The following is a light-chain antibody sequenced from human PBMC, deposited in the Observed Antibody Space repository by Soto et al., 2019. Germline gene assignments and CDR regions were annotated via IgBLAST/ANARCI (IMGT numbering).Light chain of an antibody. CDR2: GNH. V-gene: IGLV1-40*01. Sequence: QSVLTQPPSVSGAPGQRVIISCTGTSSNIGTGYDVNWYQQIPGAAPRLLIHGNHNRPSGVSNRFSGSKSGNTASLTISGLQADDEAAYFCTSYRIGSTPVVFGGGTKVTVL. CDR3: TSYRIGSTPVV. CDR1: SSNIGTGYD. J-gene: IGLJ2*01.